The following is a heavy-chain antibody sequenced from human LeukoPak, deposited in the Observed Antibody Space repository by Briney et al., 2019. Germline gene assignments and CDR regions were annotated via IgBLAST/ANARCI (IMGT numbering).Heavy chain of an antibody. CDR1: GFTFSD. D-gene: IGHD2-2*01. J-gene: IGHJ4*02. CDR3: ARDTKYAFDN. CDR2: VGISSGNT. Sequence: PGGSLRLSCAASGFTFSDLNWVRQAPRKGLEWISYVGISSGNTKYADSVKGRFTISGDKAKNSLYLQMNSLRVEDTAVYYCARDTKYAFDNWGQGTLVTVSS. V-gene: IGHV3-11*06.